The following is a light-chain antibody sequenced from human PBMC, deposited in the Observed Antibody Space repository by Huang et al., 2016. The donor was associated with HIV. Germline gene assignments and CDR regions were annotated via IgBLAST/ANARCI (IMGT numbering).Light chain of an antibody. CDR2: AAS. Sequence: DIQMTQSPSSLSASVVDRVTITCRASQSISSYLNWYQQKPGKAPKVLIYAASSLQSGVPSRFSGSGSGTDFTLTISSLQPEDFATYYCQQSYSTPRTFGQGTKLEIK. J-gene: IGKJ2*01. CDR3: QQSYSTPRT. CDR1: QSISSY. V-gene: IGKV1-39*01.